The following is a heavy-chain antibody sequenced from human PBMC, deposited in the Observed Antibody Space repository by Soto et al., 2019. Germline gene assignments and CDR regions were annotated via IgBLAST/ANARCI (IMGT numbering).Heavy chain of an antibody. CDR3: ARDLIRDEIIVAANSYYYGMDV. D-gene: IGHD6-13*01. Sequence: ASVKVSCKASGYTFTDYYMHWVRQAPGQGLEWMGWINPNSGGTNYAQKFQGWVTMTRDTSISTAYMELSRLRSDDTAVYYCARDLIRDEIIVAANSYYYGMDVWGQGTTVTVSS. CDR1: GYTFTDYY. J-gene: IGHJ6*02. V-gene: IGHV1-2*04. CDR2: INPNSGGT.